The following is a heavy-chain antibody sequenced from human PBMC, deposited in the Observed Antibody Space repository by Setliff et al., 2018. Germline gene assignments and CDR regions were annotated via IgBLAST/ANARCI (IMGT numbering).Heavy chain of an antibody. Sequence: SETLSLTCNVSGDSMNDNHWTWIRQPPGKGLEWIGYIYYSGSTNYNPSLKSRVTISVDTSKNQLSLKLSSVTAADTAVYYCAKVPITKVYFYMDVWGKGTTVTVSS. D-gene: IGHD3-10*01. V-gene: IGHV4-59*08. CDR3: AKVPITKVYFYMDV. CDR2: IYYSGST. J-gene: IGHJ6*03. CDR1: GDSMNDNH.